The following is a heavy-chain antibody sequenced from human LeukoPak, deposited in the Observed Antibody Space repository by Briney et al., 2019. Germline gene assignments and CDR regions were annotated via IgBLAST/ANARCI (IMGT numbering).Heavy chain of an antibody. CDR1: GFTFSSYA. Sequence: GGSLRLSCAASGFTFSSYAMSRVRQAPGKGLEWVSAISGSGGSTYYADSVKGRFTISRDNSKNTLYLQMNSLRAEDTAVYYCAKDRIYYYDSSGYYGYYFDYWGQGTLVTVSS. J-gene: IGHJ4*02. D-gene: IGHD3-22*01. CDR2: ISGSGGST. CDR3: AKDRIYYYDSSGYYGYYFDY. V-gene: IGHV3-23*01.